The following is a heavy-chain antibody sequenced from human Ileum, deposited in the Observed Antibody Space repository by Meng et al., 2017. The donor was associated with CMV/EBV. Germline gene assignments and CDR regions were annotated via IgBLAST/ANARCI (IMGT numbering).Heavy chain of an antibody. CDR2: IYYSGST. J-gene: IGHJ4*02. CDR1: GGSISRGDYY. CDR3: ARQEELWGYFDY. D-gene: IGHD1-7*01. Sequence: VNLQESGPGLVKPSQTLSLTCTVSGGSISRGDYYWNWIRQPPGKGLEWIGYIYYSGSTYFNPSLKSRVTISVDTSKNQFSLKLNSVTAADTAVYYCARQEELWGYFDYWGQGTLVTVSS. V-gene: IGHV4-30-4*08.